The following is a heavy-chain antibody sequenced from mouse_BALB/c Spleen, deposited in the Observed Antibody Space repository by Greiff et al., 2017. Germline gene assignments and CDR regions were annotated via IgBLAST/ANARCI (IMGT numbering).Heavy chain of an antibody. V-gene: IGHV5-17*02. J-gene: IGHJ2*01. Sequence: EVKLMESGGGLVQPGGSRKLSCAASGFTFSSFGMHWVRQAPEKGLEWVAYISSGSSTIYYADTVKGRFTISRDNPKNTLFLQMTSLRSEDTAMYYCARWGGYFDYWGQGTTLTVSS. CDR1: GFTFSSFG. CDR3: ARWGGYFDY. CDR2: ISSGSSTI.